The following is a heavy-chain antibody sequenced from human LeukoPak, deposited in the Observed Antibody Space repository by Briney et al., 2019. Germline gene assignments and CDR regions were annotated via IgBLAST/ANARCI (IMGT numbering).Heavy chain of an antibody. Sequence: ASVTLSFTASGYAFTGYYMHWVRQAPGQGLGWMGWINPNSGGTNYAQKFQGRVTMTRDTSISTAYMEPSRLRSDDTAVYYCARALLRYLDKDYWGQGTLVTVSS. CDR3: ARALLRYLDKDY. CDR1: GYAFTGYY. CDR2: INPNSGGT. V-gene: IGHV1-2*02. D-gene: IGHD3-9*01. J-gene: IGHJ4*02.